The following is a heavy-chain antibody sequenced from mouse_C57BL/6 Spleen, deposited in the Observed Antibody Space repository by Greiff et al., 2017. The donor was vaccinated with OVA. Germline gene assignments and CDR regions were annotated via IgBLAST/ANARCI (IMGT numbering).Heavy chain of an antibody. D-gene: IGHD2-1*01. J-gene: IGHJ2*01. CDR3: AREGGNYERYFDY. CDR2: IDPGSGNT. Sequence: QVQLQQSGPELVKPGASVKISCKASGYTFTDYYINWVKQRPGQGLEWIGWIDPGSGNTKYNEKFKGKATLNVDTSSSTAYMQLSSLTSEDSAVYFCAREGGNYERYFDYWGQGTTLTVSS. CDR1: GYTFTDYY. V-gene: IGHV1-84*01.